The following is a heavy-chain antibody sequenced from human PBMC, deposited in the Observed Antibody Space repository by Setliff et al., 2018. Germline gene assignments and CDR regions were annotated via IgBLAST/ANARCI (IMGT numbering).Heavy chain of an antibody. V-gene: IGHV4-38-2*02. Sequence: SETLSLTCTVSGGSITRGYYWGWVRQPPGMGLEWITSMYHGGNTYYNPSLESRVTISLDTSRNQFSLHLNSVTASETAVYYCARASYGWGSHYKIKWFDPWGQGTLVTVSS. D-gene: IGHD3-10*01. J-gene: IGHJ5*02. CDR3: ARASYGWGSHYKIKWFDP. CDR1: GGSITRGYY. CDR2: MYHGGNT.